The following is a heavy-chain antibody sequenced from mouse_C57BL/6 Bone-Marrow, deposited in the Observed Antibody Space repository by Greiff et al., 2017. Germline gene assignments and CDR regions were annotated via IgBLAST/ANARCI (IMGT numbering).Heavy chain of an antibody. V-gene: IGHV14-1*01. Sequence: VQLKESGAELVRPGASVKLSCTASGFNITDYYMHWVKQRPEQGLEWIGRIDPEDGDTGYTPKFQGKATLTADTSSNTAYLQLSSLTSEDTAVYYCTTDYSNYANYWGQGTTLTVSS. D-gene: IGHD2-5*01. CDR3: TTDYSNYANY. J-gene: IGHJ2*01. CDR1: GFNITDYY. CDR2: IDPEDGDT.